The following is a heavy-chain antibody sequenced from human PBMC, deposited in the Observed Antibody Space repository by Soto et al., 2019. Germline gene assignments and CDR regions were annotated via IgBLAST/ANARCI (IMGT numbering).Heavy chain of an antibody. J-gene: IGHJ6*02. CDR2: ISAYNGNT. CDR1: GYTFTSYG. Sequence: QVQLVQSGAEVKKPGASVKVSCKASGYTFTSYGISWVRQAPGQGLEWMGWISAYNGNTNYAQKVQGRGTMTTDTSTSTAYMELRSLRSDDTAVYYCARSRSPIFGVVPVGSHYYYGMDVWGQGTTVTVSS. CDR3: ARSRSPIFGVVPVGSHYYYGMDV. V-gene: IGHV1-18*01. D-gene: IGHD3-3*01.